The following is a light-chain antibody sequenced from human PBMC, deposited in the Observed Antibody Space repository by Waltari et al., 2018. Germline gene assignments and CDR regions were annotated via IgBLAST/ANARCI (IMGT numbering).Light chain of an antibody. CDR3: QHYENWPHT. CDR2: VAS. J-gene: IGKJ4*01. CDR1: QSVSSH. V-gene: IGKV3D-15*01. Sequence: EIVMTQSPATLSVSPGERATLSCRASQSVSSHVAWYKQKPGQAPRLLMFVASTRATGIPVRFSGSGSGTEFTLTISSLQSEDSGVYYCQHYENWPHTFGGGTKVEIK.